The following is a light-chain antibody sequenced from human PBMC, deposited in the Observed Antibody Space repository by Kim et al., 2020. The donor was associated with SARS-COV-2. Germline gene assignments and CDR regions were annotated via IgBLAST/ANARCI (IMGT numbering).Light chain of an antibody. Sequence: QSALTQPASVSGSPGQSITISCTGTSSDVGGYNYVSWYQHHPGKAPKLMIYEVSNRPSGVSYRFSGSKSGNTASLTISGLQAEDEADYYCASYTRSNTGVFGGGTQLTV. J-gene: IGLJ3*02. CDR3: ASYTRSNTGV. CDR2: EVS. CDR1: SSDVGGYNY. V-gene: IGLV2-14*01.